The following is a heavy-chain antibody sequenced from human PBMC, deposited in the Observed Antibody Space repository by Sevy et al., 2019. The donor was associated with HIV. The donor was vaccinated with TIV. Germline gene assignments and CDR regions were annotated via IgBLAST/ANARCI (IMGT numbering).Heavy chain of an antibody. CDR1: GFTFSSYS. V-gene: IGHV3-48*02. Sequence: GGSLRLSCAASGFTFSSYSMNWVRQAPGKGLEWVSYISSSSSTMYYADSVKGRFTISRDNAKNSLYLQMNSLRDEDTAVYYCARVLVGATLFAFDIWCQGTMVTVSS. J-gene: IGHJ3*02. D-gene: IGHD1-26*01. CDR3: ARVLVGATLFAFDI. CDR2: ISSSSSTM.